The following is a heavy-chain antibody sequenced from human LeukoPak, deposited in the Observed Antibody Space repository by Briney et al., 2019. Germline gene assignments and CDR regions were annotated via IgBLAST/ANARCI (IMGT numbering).Heavy chain of an antibody. CDR2: IIPIFGTA. CDR1: GGTFSSYA. V-gene: IGHV1-69*06. Sequence: GSSVKVSCKASGGTFSSYAISWVRQAPGQGLEWMGGIIPIFGTANYAQKFQGRVTITADKSTSTAYMELSSLRSEDTAVYYCERMGILTGYSIDYWGQGTLVTVSS. CDR3: ERMGILTGYSIDY. D-gene: IGHD3-9*01. J-gene: IGHJ4*02.